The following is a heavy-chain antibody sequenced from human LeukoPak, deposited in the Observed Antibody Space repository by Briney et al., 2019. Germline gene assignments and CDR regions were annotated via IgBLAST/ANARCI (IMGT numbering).Heavy chain of an antibody. CDR3: ASGSFYYGTQDAFDI. D-gene: IGHD3-10*01. Sequence: GGSLRLSCAASGFTFSSYSMNWVRQAPGKGLEWVSSISSSSSYIYYADSVKGRFTISRDNAENSLYLQMNSLRAEDTAVYYCASGSFYYGTQDAFDIWGQGTMVTVSS. V-gene: IGHV3-21*01. J-gene: IGHJ3*02. CDR1: GFTFSSYS. CDR2: ISSSSSYI.